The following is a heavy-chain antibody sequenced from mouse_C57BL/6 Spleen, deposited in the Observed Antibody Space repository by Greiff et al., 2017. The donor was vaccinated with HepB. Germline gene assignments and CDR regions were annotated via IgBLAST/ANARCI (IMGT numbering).Heavy chain of an antibody. J-gene: IGHJ2*01. D-gene: IGHD4-1*01. CDR3: ARRRNWDADYFDY. CDR2: IYPGDGDT. CDR1: GYAFSSYW. V-gene: IGHV1-80*01. Sequence: VQLQQSGAELVKPGASVKISCKASGYAFSSYWMNWVKQRPGKGLEWIGQIYPGDGDTNYNGKFKGKATLTADKSSSTAYMQLSSLTSEDSAVYFCARRRNWDADYFDYWGQGTTLTVSS.